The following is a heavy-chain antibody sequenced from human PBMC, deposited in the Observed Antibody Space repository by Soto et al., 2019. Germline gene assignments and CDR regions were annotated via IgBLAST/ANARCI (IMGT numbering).Heavy chain of an antibody. V-gene: IGHV3-48*03. CDR1: GFTFSSYE. CDR3: ARDGVWDSIPYGMDV. D-gene: IGHD3-22*01. J-gene: IGHJ6*02. Sequence: PGGSLRLSCAASGFTFSSYEMNWVRQAPGKGLERVSYISSSGSTIYYADSVKGRFTISRDNAKNSLYLQMNSLRAEDTAVYYCARDGVWDSIPYGMDVWGQGTTVTVSS. CDR2: ISSSGSTI.